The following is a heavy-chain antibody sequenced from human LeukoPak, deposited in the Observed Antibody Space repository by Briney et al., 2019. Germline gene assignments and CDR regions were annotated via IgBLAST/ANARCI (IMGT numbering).Heavy chain of an antibody. Sequence: GGSLRLSCAASGFTSSSYAIHWVRQAPGKGLEWVAFISYDGSNENYADSVKGRFTISRDNSKNTLYLQMNSLRAEDTAVYYCAKSVAGINWFDPWGQGTLVTVSS. J-gene: IGHJ5*02. V-gene: IGHV3-30*04. D-gene: IGHD6-19*01. CDR1: GFTSSSYA. CDR3: AKSVAGINWFDP. CDR2: ISYDGSNE.